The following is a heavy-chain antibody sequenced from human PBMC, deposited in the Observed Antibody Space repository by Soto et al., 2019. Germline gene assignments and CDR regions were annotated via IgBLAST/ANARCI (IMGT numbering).Heavy chain of an antibody. CDR1: GGSISSSSFH. V-gene: IGHV4-39*01. CDR2: IYYSGST. D-gene: IGHD6-13*01. Sequence: QLQLQESGPGLVKPSETLSLTCTVSGGSISSSSFHWGWIRQPPGKGLEWIGSIYYSGSTYYSPSLKSRVTISVDTSKNQFSLKLSSVTAADTAVYYCARREREAGTDWWFDTWGQGTLVTVSS. J-gene: IGHJ5*02. CDR3: ARREREAGTDWWFDT.